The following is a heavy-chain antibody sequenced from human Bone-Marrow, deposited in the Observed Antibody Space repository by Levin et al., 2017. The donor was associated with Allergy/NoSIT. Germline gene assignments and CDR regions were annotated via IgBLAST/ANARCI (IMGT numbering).Heavy chain of an antibody. CDR3: ARARDNFGYLPLDH. V-gene: IGHV4-59*12. Sequence: SPTLSLPCSVSGGSMSRSYWSWIRQSPERGLEWIAYIYSNGDASYNPSLEGRVTISVDTPRNQFSLRLRSVTAADTALYYCARARDNFGYLPLDHWGQGTLVIVSS. CDR1: GGSMSRSY. CDR2: IYSNGDA. D-gene: IGHD5-18*01. J-gene: IGHJ4*02.